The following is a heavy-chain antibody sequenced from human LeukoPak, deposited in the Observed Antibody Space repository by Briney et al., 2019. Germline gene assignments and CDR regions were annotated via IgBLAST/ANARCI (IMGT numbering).Heavy chain of an antibody. Sequence: GGSLRLSCAASGSAFNSYAMHWVRQAPGKGLEGVAVISHDGNNKYYADSVKGRFTISRNNSKDTLYLQMDSLRSEDTAIYYCTRGTFYFDGSGSINGYMGHYWGQGTLVTVSS. J-gene: IGHJ4*02. V-gene: IGHV3-30-3*01. D-gene: IGHD3-22*01. CDR3: TRGTFYFDGSGSINGYMGHY. CDR2: ISHDGNNK. CDR1: GSAFNSYA.